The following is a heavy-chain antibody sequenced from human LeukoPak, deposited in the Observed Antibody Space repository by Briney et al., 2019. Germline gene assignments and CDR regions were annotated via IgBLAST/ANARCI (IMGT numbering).Heavy chain of an antibody. CDR3: ARGSRSFDWLRSYFDF. CDR2: VDLEDGDT. CDR1: VYTFNDYY. V-gene: IGHV1-69-2*01. J-gene: IGHJ4*02. Sequence: ATVKISCKASVYTFNDYYIHWVQQAPGKALEWMGGVDLEDGDTIYAEKFQGRVTITADTSTDTAYMDLSSLRSFDTAVYYCARGSRSFDWLRSYFDFWGQGTLVSVSS. D-gene: IGHD3-9*01.